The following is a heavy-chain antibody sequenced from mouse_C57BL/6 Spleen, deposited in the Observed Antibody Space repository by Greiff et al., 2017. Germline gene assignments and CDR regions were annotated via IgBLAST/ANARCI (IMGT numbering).Heavy chain of an antibody. CDR3: ARGDYDGVYYAMDY. J-gene: IGHJ4*01. Sequence: VQLQQPGAELVRPGSSVKLSCKASGYTFTSYWMHWVKQRPIQGLEWIGNIDPSDSETHYNQQFKDKATLTVDKSSSTAYMQLSSLTSEDSAVYYCARGDYDGVYYAMDYWGQGTSVTVSS. V-gene: IGHV1-52*01. CDR2: IDPSDSET. CDR1: GYTFTSYW. D-gene: IGHD2-4*01.